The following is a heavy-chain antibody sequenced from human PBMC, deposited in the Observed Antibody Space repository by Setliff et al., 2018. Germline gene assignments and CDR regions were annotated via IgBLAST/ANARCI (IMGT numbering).Heavy chain of an antibody. CDR1: GDSITSTSHF. J-gene: IGHJ3*01. V-gene: IGHV4-39*01. Sequence: SETLSLTCNVSGDSITSTSHFWAWIRQSPGKGLEWIADIYYTGSTNYNPSLKSRVTLSIDTSKNQFSLRLMSVTTTDTAVYYCARQYQSSAWYGGAFDVWGQGTIVTVSS. CDR2: IYYTGST. D-gene: IGHD6-19*01. CDR3: ARQYQSSAWYGGAFDV.